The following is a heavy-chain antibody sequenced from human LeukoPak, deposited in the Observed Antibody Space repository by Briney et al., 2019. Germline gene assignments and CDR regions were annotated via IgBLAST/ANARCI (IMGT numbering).Heavy chain of an antibody. J-gene: IGHJ6*03. CDR1: GFTFSSYG. D-gene: IGHD3-22*01. CDR3: AKDSYYDSSGYYPYYYYYYYMDV. CDR2: IRYDGSNK. Sequence: GGSLRLSCAASGFTFSSYGMHWVRQAPGKGLEWVAFIRYDGSNKYYADSVKGRFTISRDNSKNTLYLQMNSLRAEDTAVYYCAKDSYYDSSGYYPYYYYYYYMDVWGKGTTVTISS. V-gene: IGHV3-30*02.